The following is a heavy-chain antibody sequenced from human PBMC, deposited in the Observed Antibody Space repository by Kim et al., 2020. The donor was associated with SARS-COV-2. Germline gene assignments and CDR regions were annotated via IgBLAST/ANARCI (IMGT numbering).Heavy chain of an antibody. CDR1: GFTFSSYA. D-gene: IGHD3-22*01. CDR2: ISYDGSNK. CDR3: ARDRDSSGTFDY. Sequence: GGSLRLSCAASGFTFSSYAMHWVRQAPGKGLEWVAVISYDGSNKYYADSVKGRFTISRDNSKNTLYLQMNSLRAEDTAVYYCARDRDSSGTFDYWGQGT. J-gene: IGHJ4*02. V-gene: IGHV3-30*04.